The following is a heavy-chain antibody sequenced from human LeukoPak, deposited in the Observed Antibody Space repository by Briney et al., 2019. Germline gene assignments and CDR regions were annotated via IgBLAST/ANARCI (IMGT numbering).Heavy chain of an antibody. D-gene: IGHD3-22*01. CDR1: GFTFSSYA. Sequence: GGSLRLSCAASGFTFSSYAMSWVRQAPGKGLEWVSAISGSGGSTYYADSVKGRFTISRDNSKNTLYLQMNSLRAEDTAVYYCAKDFPTYYYDSSGYYGGPFDYWGQGTLVTVSS. CDR3: AKDFPTYYYDSSGYYGGPFDY. J-gene: IGHJ4*02. CDR2: ISGSGGST. V-gene: IGHV3-23*01.